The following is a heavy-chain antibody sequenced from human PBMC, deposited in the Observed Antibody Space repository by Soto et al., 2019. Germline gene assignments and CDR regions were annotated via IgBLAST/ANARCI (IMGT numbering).Heavy chain of an antibody. V-gene: IGHV1-2*02. D-gene: IGHD6-6*01. CDR2: INPNSGGT. CDR3: ARSTSSSSPTFDY. Sequence: ASVRVSCKASGYTFTGYYMHWVRQAPGQGLEWMGWINPNSGGTNYAQKFQGRVTMTRDTSISTAYMELSRLRSDDTAVYYCARSTSSSSPTFDYWGQGTLVTVSS. CDR1: GYTFTGYY. J-gene: IGHJ4*02.